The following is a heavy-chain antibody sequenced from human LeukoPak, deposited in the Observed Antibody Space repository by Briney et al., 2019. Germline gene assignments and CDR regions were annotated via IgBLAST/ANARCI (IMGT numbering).Heavy chain of an antibody. CDR2: ITSDGGST. J-gene: IGHJ5*01. V-gene: IGHV3-64*01. D-gene: IGHD6-19*01. CDR3: AVAHSSGWYGS. CDR1: GFTFSNYA. Sequence: GGSLRLSCAASGFTFSNYAMHWVRQAPGKGLEYVSAITSDGGSTYYAHSVKGRFTISRDNSENTLYLQMGSLRAEDMAVYYCAVAHSSGWYGSWGQGTLVTVSS.